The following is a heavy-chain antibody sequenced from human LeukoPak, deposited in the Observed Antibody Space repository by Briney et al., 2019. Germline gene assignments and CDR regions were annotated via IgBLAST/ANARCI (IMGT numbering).Heavy chain of an antibody. CDR1: GYTFTSYD. CDR2: MNPNSGNT. Sequence: ASVKVSCKASGYTFTSYDINWVRHATGHGLEWMGWMNPNSGNTGYAQKLQGRVTMTRNTSISTAYMELSSLRSEDTAVYYCARGRDSSSWYSRGGWFDPWGRGTLVTVSS. V-gene: IGHV1-8*01. J-gene: IGHJ5*02. CDR3: ARGRDSSSWYSRGGWFDP. D-gene: IGHD6-13*01.